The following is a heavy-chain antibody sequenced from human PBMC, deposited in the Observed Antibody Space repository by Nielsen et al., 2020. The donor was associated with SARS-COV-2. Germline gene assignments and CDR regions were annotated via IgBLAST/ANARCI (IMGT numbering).Heavy chain of an antibody. D-gene: IGHD3-22*01. Sequence: VKVSCKASGYTFPGYYMHWVRQAPGQGLEWMGRINPNSGGTNYAQKFQGRVTMTRDTSISTAYMELSRLRSDDTAVYYCARGKYDSSGYDAFDIWGQGTMVTVSS. V-gene: IGHV1-2*06. CDR1: GYTFPGYY. CDR3: ARGKYDSSGYDAFDI. J-gene: IGHJ3*02. CDR2: INPNSGGT.